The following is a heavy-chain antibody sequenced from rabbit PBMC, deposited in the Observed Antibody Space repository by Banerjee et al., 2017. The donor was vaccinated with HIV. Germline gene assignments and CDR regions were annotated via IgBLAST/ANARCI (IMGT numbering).Heavy chain of an antibody. CDR2: IYTGSSGST. J-gene: IGHJ6*01. CDR3: ARGDL. V-gene: IGHV1S40*01. CDR1: GFSFSSSYW. Sequence: QSLEESGGDLVKPGASLTLTCTASGFSFSSSYWIYWVRQAPGKGLEWIACIYTGSSGSTYYASWAKGRFTISKTSSTTVTLQMTSLTAADTATYFCARGDLRGPGTLVTVS.